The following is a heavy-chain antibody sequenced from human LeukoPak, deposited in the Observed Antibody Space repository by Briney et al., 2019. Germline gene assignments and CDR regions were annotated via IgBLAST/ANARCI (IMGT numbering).Heavy chain of an antibody. CDR3: ARGFSSSWSYFDY. V-gene: IGHV1-2*06. CDR2: INPNSGGT. Sequence: GASVKVSCKASGYIFTGYYIHWVRQAPGQGLEWMGRINPNSGGTNYAQKFPGRVTMTTDTSISTAYMEVSSLRSDDTAVYFCARGFSSSWSYFDYWGQGTLVTVSS. J-gene: IGHJ4*02. CDR1: GYIFTGYY. D-gene: IGHD6-13*01.